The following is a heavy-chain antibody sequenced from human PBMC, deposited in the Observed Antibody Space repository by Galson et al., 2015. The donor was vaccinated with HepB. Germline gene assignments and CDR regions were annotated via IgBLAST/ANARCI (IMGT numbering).Heavy chain of an antibody. CDR3: TTDVYYSTYWSWLDP. J-gene: IGHJ5*02. V-gene: IGHV3-15*01. CDR1: GFPFNNAW. D-gene: IGHD2-8*02. CDR2: IKGKTDGETT. Sequence: SLRLSCAASGFPFNNAWMTWVRQAPGRGLEWVGRIKGKTDGETTDYAAPVKGRFTISRDDSKNSLYLQMNSLKTEDTAVYYCTTDVYYSTYWSWLDPWGQGTLDTVSS.